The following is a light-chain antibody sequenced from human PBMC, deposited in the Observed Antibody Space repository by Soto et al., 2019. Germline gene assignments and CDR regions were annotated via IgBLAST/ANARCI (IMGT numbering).Light chain of an antibody. CDR3: QHYTNWPRT. CDR1: QSVSSN. J-gene: IGKJ1*01. Sequence: EIVMTQSPATLSVSPGERATLSCRASQSVSSNLAWYRQKPGQAPRLLIYGAPTRPTGIPARFSGSGSGAASTLTCSSLPSEDSAVYYCQHYTNWPRTFGQGTKVEIK. CDR2: GAP. V-gene: IGKV3-15*01.